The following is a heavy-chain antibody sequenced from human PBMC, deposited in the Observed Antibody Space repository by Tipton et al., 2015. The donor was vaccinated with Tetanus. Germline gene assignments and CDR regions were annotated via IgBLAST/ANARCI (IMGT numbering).Heavy chain of an antibody. CDR2: ISAGGGST. CDR1: EFSFSNYA. CDR3: AISDVAVADTN. Sequence: SLRLSCAASEFSFSNYAMSWVRQAPGKGLEWVSGISAGGGSTYYADSVEGRFTISRDNSKNTLYLQMNSLRAEDTAIYYCAISDVAVADTNWGQGTLVTVSS. J-gene: IGHJ4*02. V-gene: IGHV3-23*01. D-gene: IGHD6-19*01.